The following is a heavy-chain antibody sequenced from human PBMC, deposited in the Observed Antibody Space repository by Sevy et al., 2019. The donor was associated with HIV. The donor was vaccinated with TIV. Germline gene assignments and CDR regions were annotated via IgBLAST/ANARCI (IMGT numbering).Heavy chain of an antibody. CDR3: AGGETLWYFDY. V-gene: IGHV4-59*01. Sequence: SETLSLTCTVSGASINSYYWSWIREPPGKGLEWIVYVYYTGSTNYNPSLKSRVTTSVDTSKNQFSLKWSSVTAADTAVYYCAGGETLWYFDYGGQGTLVTVSS. CDR1: GASINSYY. CDR2: VYYTGST. D-gene: IGHD2-21*01. J-gene: IGHJ4*02.